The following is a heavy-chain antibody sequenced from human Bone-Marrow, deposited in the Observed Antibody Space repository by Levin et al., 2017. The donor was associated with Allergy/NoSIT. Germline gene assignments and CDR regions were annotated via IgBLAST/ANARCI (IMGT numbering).Heavy chain of an antibody. D-gene: IGHD2-21*01. J-gene: IGHJ3*02. Sequence: MPSETLSLTCAVYGGSFSGYYWSWIRQPPGKGLEWIGEINHSGSTNYNPSLKSRVTISVDTSKNQFSLKLSSVTAADTAVYYCARGPLADDPFRYDIWGQGTMVTVSS. CDR2: INHSGST. CDR1: GGSFSGYY. V-gene: IGHV4-34*01. CDR3: ARGPLADDPFRYDI.